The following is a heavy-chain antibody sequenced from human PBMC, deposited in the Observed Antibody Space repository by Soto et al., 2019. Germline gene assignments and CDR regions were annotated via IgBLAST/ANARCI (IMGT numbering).Heavy chain of an antibody. V-gene: IGHV1-18*04. Sequence: ASVKVSCKASGYTFTSYGISWVRQAPGQGLEWMGWISAYNGNTNYAQKLQGRVTMTTDTSMSTAYMELRSLRSDDTAVYYCARAPSITIFGVGLFDYWGQGTLVTVSS. CDR3: ARAPSITIFGVGLFDY. D-gene: IGHD3-3*01. CDR2: ISAYNGNT. CDR1: GYTFTSYG. J-gene: IGHJ4*02.